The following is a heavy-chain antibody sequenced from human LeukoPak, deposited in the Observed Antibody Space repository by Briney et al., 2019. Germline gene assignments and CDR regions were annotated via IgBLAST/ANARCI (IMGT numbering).Heavy chain of an antibody. CDR2: ISGIGGST. CDR1: GFTFSSYG. V-gene: IGHV3-23*01. Sequence: GGTLRLSCAASGFTFSSYGMSWVRQAPGKGLEWVSAISGIGGSTYYADSVKGRFTIYRDNSKNTLYLQMNSLRAEDTAVYYCAKVESSGYYYGIDSFDIWGQRTMVTVSS. D-gene: IGHD3-22*01. J-gene: IGHJ3*02. CDR3: AKVESSGYYYGIDSFDI.